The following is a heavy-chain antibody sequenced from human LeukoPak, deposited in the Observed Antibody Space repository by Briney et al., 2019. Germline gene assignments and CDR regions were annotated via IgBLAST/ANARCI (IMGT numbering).Heavy chain of an antibody. CDR2: ISSSSSYI. J-gene: IGHJ4*02. D-gene: IGHD3-9*01. CDR3: ARDGGLTGYYRRPRMDYYFDY. Sequence: GGSLRLSCAASGFTFSSYSMNWVRQAPGKGLEWVSSISSSSSYIYYADSVKGRFTISRDNAKNSLYLQMNSLRAEDTAMYYCARDGGLTGYYRRPRMDYYFDYWGQGTLVTVSS. V-gene: IGHV3-21*01. CDR1: GFTFSSYS.